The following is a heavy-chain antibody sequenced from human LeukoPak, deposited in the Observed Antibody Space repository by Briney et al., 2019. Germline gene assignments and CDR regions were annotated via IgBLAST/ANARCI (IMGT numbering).Heavy chain of an antibody. CDR1: GFTFSNSA. D-gene: IGHD3-22*01. V-gene: IGHV3-23*01. J-gene: IGHJ4*02. CDR2: ISGSGGST. CDR3: AKGESSAYYSPFDY. Sequence: GGSLRLSCAASGFTFSNSAMSWVRQAPGKGLEWVSTISGSGGSTYYADSVKGRFTISRDNFKNTLYLQMNSLRAEDTAVYYCAKGESSAYYSPFDYWGQGTLVTVSS.